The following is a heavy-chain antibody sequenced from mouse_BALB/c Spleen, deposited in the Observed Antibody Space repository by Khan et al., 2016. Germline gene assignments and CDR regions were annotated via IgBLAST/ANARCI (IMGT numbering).Heavy chain of an antibody. CDR2: IDNYTGEP. V-gene: IGHV9-3-1*01. CDR1: GNTFTNYG. D-gene: IGHD2-14*01. CDR3: ARSYRSRPRAIDY. J-gene: IGHJ4*01. Sequence: QIQLVQSGPELKKPGETVKISCKASGNTFTNYGMNWVKQAPGKGLKWMGWIDNYTGEPTYTDDFRGRIAFSLETYASTAYLQINILKNEDTATYFCARSYRSRPRAIDYWGQETSVTVSS.